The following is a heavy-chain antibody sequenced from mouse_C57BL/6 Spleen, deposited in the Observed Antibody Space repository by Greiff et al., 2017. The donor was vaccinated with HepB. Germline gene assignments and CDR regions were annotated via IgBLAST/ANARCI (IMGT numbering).Heavy chain of an antibody. J-gene: IGHJ3*01. D-gene: IGHD1-1*01. CDR2: IDPANGNT. V-gene: IGHV14-3*01. Sequence: EVKLEESVAELVRPGASVKLSCTASGFNIKNTYMHWVKQRPEQGLEWIGSIDPANGNTKYAPKFHGKATITADTYSNTAYLQLSSLTSEDAAIYCCARSMTTLVAKGAYWGQGTLVTVSA. CDR3: ARSMTTLVAKGAY. CDR1: GFNIKNTY.